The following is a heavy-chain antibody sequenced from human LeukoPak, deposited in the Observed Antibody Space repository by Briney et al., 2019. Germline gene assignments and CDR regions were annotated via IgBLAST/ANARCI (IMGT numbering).Heavy chain of an antibody. CDR3: ANSNYYGSGISDY. D-gene: IGHD3-10*01. J-gene: IGHJ4*02. CDR2: INPKSGGT. V-gene: IGHV1-2*06. CDR1: GHTFTDYY. Sequence: ASVKVSCKASGHTFTDYYVHWVRQAPGQGLEWMGRINPKSGGTNYAQKFQGRVTMTRDTSISTAYMELSRLRSDDTAMYYCANSNYYGSGISDYWGQGTLVTVSS.